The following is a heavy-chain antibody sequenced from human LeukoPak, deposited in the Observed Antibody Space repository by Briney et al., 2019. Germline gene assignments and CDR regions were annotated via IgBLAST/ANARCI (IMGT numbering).Heavy chain of an antibody. J-gene: IGHJ3*02. CDR1: GFTFSSYS. Sequence: PGGSLRLSCAASGFTFSSYSMNWVRQAPGKGLEWVSSINILSNYIYYADSVKGRFTISRDNSKNTLYLQMNRLRVEDTAVYYCARSSHYDILTGYSEEDAFDIWGQGTMVTVSS. D-gene: IGHD3-9*01. CDR3: ARSSHYDILTGYSEEDAFDI. CDR2: INILSNYI. V-gene: IGHV3-21*04.